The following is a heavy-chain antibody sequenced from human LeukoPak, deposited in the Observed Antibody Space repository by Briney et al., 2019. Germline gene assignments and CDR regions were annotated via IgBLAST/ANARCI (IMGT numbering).Heavy chain of an antibody. V-gene: IGHV1-69*05. CDR3: ARAGTKPHDAFDI. CDR1: GYTFTGYY. CDR2: IIPIFGTA. D-gene: IGHD1-1*01. Sequence: ASVKVSCKASGYTFTGYYMHWVRQAPGQGLEWMGGIIPIFGTANYAQKFQGRVTITTDESTSTAYMELSSLRSEDTAVYYCARAGTKPHDAFDIWGQGAMVTVSS. J-gene: IGHJ3*02.